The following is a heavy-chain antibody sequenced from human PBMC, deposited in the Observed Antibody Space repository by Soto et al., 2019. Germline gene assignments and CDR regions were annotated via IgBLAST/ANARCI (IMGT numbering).Heavy chain of an antibody. CDR2: INSDGSST. J-gene: IGHJ4*02. D-gene: IGHD2-21*02. Sequence: EVQLVESGGGLVQPGGSLRLSCAASGFTFSSYWMHWVRQAPGKGLVWVSRINSDGSSTSYADSVKGRFTISRDNAKNTLNLQMNSLSAEDTAVYYCARPRPYCGGDCPDSWGQGTLVTVSS. CDR1: GFTFSSYW. V-gene: IGHV3-74*01. CDR3: ARPRPYCGGDCPDS.